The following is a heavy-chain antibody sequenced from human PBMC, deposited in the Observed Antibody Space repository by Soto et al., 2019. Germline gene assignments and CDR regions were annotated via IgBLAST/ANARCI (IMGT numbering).Heavy chain of an antibody. CDR1: GFTFSDYY. CDR3: ASSLYSSSWYSIGYMDV. Sequence: GGSLRLSCAASGFTFSDYYMSWIRQAPGKGLEWVSYISSSGSTIYYADSVKGRFTISRDNAKNSLYLQMNSLRAEDTAVYYCASSLYSSSWYSIGYMDVWGKGTTVTVSS. V-gene: IGHV3-11*01. CDR2: ISSSGSTI. J-gene: IGHJ6*03. D-gene: IGHD6-13*01.